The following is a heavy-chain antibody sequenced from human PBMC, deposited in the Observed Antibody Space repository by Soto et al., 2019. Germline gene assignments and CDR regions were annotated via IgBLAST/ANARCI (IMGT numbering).Heavy chain of an antibody. CDR2: LWYDGSTK. D-gene: IGHD3-3*01. V-gene: IGHV3-33*01. CDR1: GFTFSSFG. CDR3: ARDASYYSLWSGYYPSRNGMDV. J-gene: IGHJ6*02. Sequence: QVQVVESGGGVVQPGRSLRLSCAASGFTFSSFGMHWVRQAPGKGLEWVSLLWYDGSTKSYGDSVKGRFTISRDNSRNTVYLQMNSLRADDTAVYYCARDASYYSLWSGYYPSRNGMDVWGQGTTVTVSS.